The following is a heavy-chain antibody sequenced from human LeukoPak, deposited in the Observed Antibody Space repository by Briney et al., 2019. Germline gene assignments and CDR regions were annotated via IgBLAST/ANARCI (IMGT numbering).Heavy chain of an antibody. Sequence: SETLSLTCAVSGVSFDDYYWAWVRQTPGKGLEWIGEINHSGYTNDSPSLRSRVTLSIDTSRKQFSLNLRSVTVADTGTYYCTRMTAGHDYWGQGTLVTVSS. D-gene: IGHD2-21*02. J-gene: IGHJ4*02. CDR2: INHSGYT. CDR1: GVSFDDYY. CDR3: TRMTAGHDY. V-gene: IGHV4-34*01.